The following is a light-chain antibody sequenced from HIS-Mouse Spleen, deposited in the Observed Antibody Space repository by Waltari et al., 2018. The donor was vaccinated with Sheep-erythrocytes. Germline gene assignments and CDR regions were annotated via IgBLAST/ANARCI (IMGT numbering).Light chain of an antibody. CDR1: QSSSSG. CDR2: KAS. Sequence: DIQMTQSPSTLSASVGDRVTITCRASQSSSSGLAWYQQKPGKAPKLLIYKASSLESGVPSRFSGSGSGTEFTLTISSLQPDDFATYYCQQYNSYSTFGQGTKVEIK. J-gene: IGKJ1*01. CDR3: QQYNSYST. V-gene: IGKV1-5*03.